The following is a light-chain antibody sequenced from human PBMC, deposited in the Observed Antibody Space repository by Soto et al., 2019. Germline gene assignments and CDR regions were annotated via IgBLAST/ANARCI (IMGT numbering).Light chain of an antibody. CDR2: DVS. J-gene: IGKJ4*01. CDR1: ESVGSD. CDR3: QQRDSWPLT. V-gene: IGKV3-11*01. Sequence: ENVLTQSPATLSLSPGEGATLSCRASESVGSDLGWYQQKPGQPPRLLIYDVSGRATGVPARFSGSGSGTDFTLTISSLEPEDFAVYYCQQRDSWPLTFGGGTKVEIK.